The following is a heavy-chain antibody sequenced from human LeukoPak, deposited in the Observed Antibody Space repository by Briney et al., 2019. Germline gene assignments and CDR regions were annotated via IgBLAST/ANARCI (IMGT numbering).Heavy chain of an antibody. V-gene: IGHV4-4*07. Sequence: SETLSLTCTVSGGSISSYYWSWIRQPAGKGLEWIGRIYTSGSTNYNPSLKSRVTMSVDTSKNQFSLKLSSVTAADTAVYYCARVATKDSSGYYPLDYWGQGTLVTVSS. D-gene: IGHD3-22*01. CDR2: IYTSGST. CDR1: GGSISSYY. CDR3: ARVATKDSSGYYPLDY. J-gene: IGHJ4*02.